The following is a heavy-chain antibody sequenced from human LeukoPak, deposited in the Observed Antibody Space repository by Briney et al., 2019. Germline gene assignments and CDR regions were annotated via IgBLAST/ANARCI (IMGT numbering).Heavy chain of an antibody. CDR2: IYPGDFDT. D-gene: IGHD3-22*01. J-gene: IGHJ4*02. CDR3: AKLEHYYDTSGQIDY. V-gene: IGHV5-51*01. CDR1: GYIFASYW. Sequence: GESLKISCKGSGYIFASYWIGWVRQMPGKGLEWMGIIYPGDFDTRYSPSFQGQVTISADKSISTTYLQWSSLKASDTAIYYCAKLEHYYDTSGQIDYWGQGTLVTVSS.